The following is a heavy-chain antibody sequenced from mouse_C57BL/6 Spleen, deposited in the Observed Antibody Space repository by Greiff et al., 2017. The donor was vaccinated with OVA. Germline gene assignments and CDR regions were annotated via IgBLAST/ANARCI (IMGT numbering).Heavy chain of an antibody. CDR3: TTGGGSSSFDY. V-gene: IGHV14-4*01. J-gene: IGHJ2*01. CDR2: IDPENGDT. Sequence: EVQLQQSGAELVRPGASVKLSCTASGFNIKDDYMHWVKQRPEQGLEWIGWIDPENGDTEYASKFQGKATITADTSSNTAYLQLSSLTSEDTAVYYCTTGGGSSSFDYWGQGTTLTVSS. D-gene: IGHD1-1*01. CDR1: GFNIKDDY.